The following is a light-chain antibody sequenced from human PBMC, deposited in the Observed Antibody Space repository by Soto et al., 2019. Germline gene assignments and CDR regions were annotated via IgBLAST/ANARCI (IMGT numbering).Light chain of an antibody. Sequence: QAVVTQEPSLTVSPGGTVTLTCGSSTGAVTSGHYPYWFQQKPGQAPRTLIYDTSNKHSWTPARFSGSLLGGKAALTLSGAQPEDEAEYYCLLSYSGAEGLVVFGGGTKLTVL. CDR3: LLSYSGAEGLVV. CDR2: DTS. J-gene: IGLJ2*01. CDR1: TGAVTSGHY. V-gene: IGLV7-46*01.